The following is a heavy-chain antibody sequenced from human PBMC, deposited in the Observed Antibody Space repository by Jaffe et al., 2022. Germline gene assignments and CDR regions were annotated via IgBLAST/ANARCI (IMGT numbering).Heavy chain of an antibody. CDR3: AKGYCSSTSCYVPGAFDI. CDR2: ISWNSGSI. V-gene: IGHV3-9*01. D-gene: IGHD2-2*01. Sequence: EVQLVESGGGLVQPGRSLRLSCAASGFTFDDYAMHWVRQAPGKGLEWVSGISWNSGSIGYADSVKGRFTISRDNAKNSLYLQMNSLRAEDTALYYCAKGYCSSTSCYVPGAFDIWGQGTMVTVSS. J-gene: IGHJ3*02. CDR1: GFTFDDYA.